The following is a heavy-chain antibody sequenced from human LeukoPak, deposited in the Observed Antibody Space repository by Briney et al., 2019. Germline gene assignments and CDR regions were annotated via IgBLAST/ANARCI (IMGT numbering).Heavy chain of an antibody. Sequence: GGSLRLSCAASGFTVSSNYMTWVRQAPGKGLEWVANIKQDGSEKYYVDSVKGRFTISRDNAKNSLYLQMNSLRAEDTAVYYCAREGGSGWFDYWGQGTLVTVSS. CDR2: IKQDGSEK. J-gene: IGHJ4*02. CDR1: GFTVSSNY. V-gene: IGHV3-7*01. D-gene: IGHD6-19*01. CDR3: AREGGSGWFDY.